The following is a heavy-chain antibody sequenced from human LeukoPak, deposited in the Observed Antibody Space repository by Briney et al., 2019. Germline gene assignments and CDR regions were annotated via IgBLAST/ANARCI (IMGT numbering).Heavy chain of an antibody. Sequence: SETLSLTCTVSGGSISSYYWSWIRQPPGKGLEWIGNIYTSGSTNYNPSLRGRVTMSVDTSKNQISLKLSSVTAADTAVYFCARFIYNTSCFDYWGQGTLVTVSS. CDR3: ARFIYNTSCFDY. J-gene: IGHJ4*02. D-gene: IGHD1-14*01. V-gene: IGHV4-4*09. CDR2: IYTSGST. CDR1: GGSISSYY.